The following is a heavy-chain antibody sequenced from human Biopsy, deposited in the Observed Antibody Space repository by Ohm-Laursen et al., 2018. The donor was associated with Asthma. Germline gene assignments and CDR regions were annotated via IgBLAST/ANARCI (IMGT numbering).Heavy chain of an antibody. D-gene: IGHD3-3*01. V-gene: IGHV3-7*05. Sequence: SLRPSCTASGFTFSSYWMSWVRQAPGKGLEWVANIKQDGSEEYYVDSVKGRFTISRDNAKNSLYLQMNSLRAEDTAVYYCARDTRPNWFDPWGQGTLVTVSS. CDR3: ARDTRPNWFDP. CDR2: IKQDGSEE. J-gene: IGHJ5*02. CDR1: GFTFSSYW.